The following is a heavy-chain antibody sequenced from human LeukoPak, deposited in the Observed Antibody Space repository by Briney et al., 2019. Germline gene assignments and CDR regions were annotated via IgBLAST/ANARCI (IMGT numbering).Heavy chain of an antibody. CDR3: ATEQAVAAALFYFDY. V-gene: IGHV3-7*03. Sequence: GGSLRLSCAASGFTFNKSWMSWVRQAPGKGPEWVANIKEDGTQKYYVDSVRGRFTISRDNAENSLYLQMNSLRAEDTAVYYCATEQAVAAALFYFDYWGQGTLVTVSS. CDR2: IKEDGTQK. D-gene: IGHD2-15*01. CDR1: GFTFNKSW. J-gene: IGHJ4*02.